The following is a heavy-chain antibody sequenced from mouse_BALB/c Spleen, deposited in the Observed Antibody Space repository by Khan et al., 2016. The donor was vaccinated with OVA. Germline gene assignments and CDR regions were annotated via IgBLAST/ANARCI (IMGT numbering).Heavy chain of an antibody. V-gene: IGHV3-2*02. CDR2: ISYSGSN. CDR3: ARWFTY. CDR1: GYSITSDYA. Sequence: EVKLEESGPGLVKPSQSLSLTCPVTGYSITSDYAWNWIRQFPGNKLEWMGYISYSGSNTYNPSLKSRISITRNTSKNQFFLQLNSVTTEDTATYYCARWFTYWGQGTLVTVSA. J-gene: IGHJ3*01.